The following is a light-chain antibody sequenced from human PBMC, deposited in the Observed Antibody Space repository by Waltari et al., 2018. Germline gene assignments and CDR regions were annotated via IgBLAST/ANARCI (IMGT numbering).Light chain of an antibody. CDR3: QQSSSFPFT. V-gene: IGKV6-21*02. J-gene: IGKJ3*01. CDR2: YAS. Sequence: EIALTQSPGFRSVTLKEKVTIACQASQRIGISLPWYQQKPGQSPKLLVKYASQSMSGVPSRVSGSGSGTDFTLIINSLEAEDAATYYCQQSSSFPFTFGPGTKLEIK. CDR1: QRIGIS.